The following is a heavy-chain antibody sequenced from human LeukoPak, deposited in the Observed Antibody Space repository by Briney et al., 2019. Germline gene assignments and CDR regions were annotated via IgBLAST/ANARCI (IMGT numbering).Heavy chain of an antibody. V-gene: IGHV1-3*01. Sequence: ASVKVSCKASGFTFTNHALQWVRQAPGQRLEWMGWINAGNGNTKYSRQFQGRVTMTRDTSTSTVYMELSSLRSDDTAVYYCARTAARRFDYWGQGTLVTVSS. D-gene: IGHD6-6*01. CDR1: GFTFTNHA. J-gene: IGHJ4*02. CDR2: INAGNGNT. CDR3: ARTAARRFDY.